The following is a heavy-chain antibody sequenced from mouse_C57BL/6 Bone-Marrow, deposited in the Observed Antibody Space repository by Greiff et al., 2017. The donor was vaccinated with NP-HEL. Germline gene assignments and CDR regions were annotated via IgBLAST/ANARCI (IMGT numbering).Heavy chain of an antibody. Sequence: VKLVESGAELVKPGASVKMSCKASGYTFTSYWITWVKQRPGQGLEWIGDIYPGSGSTNYNEKFKSKATLTVDTSSSTAYMQLSSLTSEDSAVYYGAVTTVVATDYAMDYWGQGTSVTVSS. D-gene: IGHD1-1*01. CDR2: IYPGSGST. V-gene: IGHV1-55*01. CDR1: GYTFTSYW. J-gene: IGHJ4*01. CDR3: AVTTVVATDYAMDY.